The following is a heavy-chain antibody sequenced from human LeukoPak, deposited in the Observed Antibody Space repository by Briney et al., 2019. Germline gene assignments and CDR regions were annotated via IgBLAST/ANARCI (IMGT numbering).Heavy chain of an antibody. CDR2: IFNTGNT. J-gene: IGHJ4*02. Sequence: SETLSLTCSVSGGSINSHYWSWIRQPPGKRLEWIGYIFNTGNTNYNPSLASRVTMSVDTSRAQFFLRLSPVTAADTAIYYCASRAADTTWYGVFDYWSQGTLVTVSS. V-gene: IGHV4-59*11. CDR1: GGSINSHY. D-gene: IGHD3-10*01. CDR3: ASRAADTTWYGVFDY.